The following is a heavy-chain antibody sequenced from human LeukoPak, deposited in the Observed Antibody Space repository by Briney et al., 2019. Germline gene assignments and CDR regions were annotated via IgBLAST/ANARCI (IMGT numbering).Heavy chain of an antibody. D-gene: IGHD3-3*01. CDR1: GYTFTSYG. CDR2: ISAYNGNT. CDR3: ARMLYDFWSGYYALGY. J-gene: IGHJ4*02. V-gene: IGHV1-18*01. Sequence: ASVKVSCKASGYTFTSYGISWVRQAPGQGLEWMGWISAYNGNTNYAQKLQGRVTMTTDTSTSTAYMELRSLRSDDTAVYYRARMLYDFWSGYYALGYWGQGTLVTVSS.